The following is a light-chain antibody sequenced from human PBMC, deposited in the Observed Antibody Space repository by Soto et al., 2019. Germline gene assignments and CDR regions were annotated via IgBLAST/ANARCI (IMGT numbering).Light chain of an antibody. CDR1: SSNIGAGYD. CDR3: QSYDSSRSGPGV. Sequence: QSALTQPPSVSGAPGQRVTISCTGSSSNIGAGYDVHWYQQLPGTAPKLLIYGNSNRPSGVPDRFSGSKSGTSASLAITGLQAEYEADYYCQSYDSSRSGPGVFGGGTKLTVL. V-gene: IGLV1-40*01. J-gene: IGLJ3*02. CDR2: GNS.